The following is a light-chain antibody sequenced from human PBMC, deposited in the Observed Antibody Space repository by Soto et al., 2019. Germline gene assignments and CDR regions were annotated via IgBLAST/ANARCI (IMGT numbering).Light chain of an antibody. CDR1: QSVNLN. V-gene: IGKV3-15*01. CDR3: HQYKSWPRGT. J-gene: IGKJ3*01. Sequence: EIMMTQSPGTLSVSPGEGATLSCTASQSVNLNLAWYQQKPGQPPRLLLYGASTRATGIPARFRGSGSGQEYTLANSSLQCEDCAVYYCHQYKSWPRGTFGHGTKVEIK. CDR2: GAS.